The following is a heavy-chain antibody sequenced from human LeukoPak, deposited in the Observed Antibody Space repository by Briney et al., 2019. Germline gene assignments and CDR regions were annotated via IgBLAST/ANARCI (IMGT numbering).Heavy chain of an antibody. J-gene: IGHJ4*02. V-gene: IGHV3-21*01. CDR2: ISSSSSSYI. D-gene: IGHD6-19*01. CDR3: ARDAGAVAGTAQGLNTELDY. CDR1: GFTLSSYS. Sequence: GGSLRLSCAASGFTLSSYSMNWVRQAPGKGLEWVSSISSSSSSYIYYADSVKGRFTISRDNAKNSLYLQMNSLRAEDTAVYYCARDAGAVAGTAQGLNTELDYWGQGTLVTVSS.